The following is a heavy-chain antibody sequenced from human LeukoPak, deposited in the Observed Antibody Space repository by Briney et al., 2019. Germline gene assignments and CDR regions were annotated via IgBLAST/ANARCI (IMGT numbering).Heavy chain of an antibody. CDR3: ASRRYFDWLPYYFDY. V-gene: IGHV4-4*07. J-gene: IGHJ4*02. D-gene: IGHD3-9*01. CDR2: IDSSGTT. Sequence: SETLSLTCTVSGGSFTTYYWSWIRQPAGRGLEWIGHIDSSGTTNYNPSLKSRVTMSTDPSKNQFSLKLSSVTAADTAVYYCASRRYFDWLPYYFDYWGQGTLVTVSS. CDR1: GGSFTTYY.